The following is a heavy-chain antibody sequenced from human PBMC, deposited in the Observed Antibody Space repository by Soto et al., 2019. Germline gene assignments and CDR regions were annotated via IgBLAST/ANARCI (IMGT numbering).Heavy chain of an antibody. CDR1: GFTFTNYA. Sequence: QVQLVESEGGVVQPGRSLRLSCAASGFTFTNYAMYWVRQAPGKGLVWMGYVSYDGAHKFYADSVKGRFTISRDNSKNTLFLQMNSLRAEDTAVYYCAREGEYCSGGSCTYFAYWGQGTLVTVSS. V-gene: IGHV3-30-3*01. J-gene: IGHJ4*02. CDR2: VSYDGAHK. CDR3: AREGEYCSGGSCTYFAY. D-gene: IGHD2-15*01.